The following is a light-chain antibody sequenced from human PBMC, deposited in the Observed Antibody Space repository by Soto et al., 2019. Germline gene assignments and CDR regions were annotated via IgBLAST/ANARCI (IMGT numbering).Light chain of an antibody. CDR2: ATS. CDR1: QGIAPN. J-gene: IGKJ4*01. CDR3: QKYNSAPLT. V-gene: IGKV1-27*01. Sequence: DVQMTQSPSSLSAFVGDRVTITCRASQGIAPNLAWFQQKPGKVPKLLIYATSTLQSGGPSRFSGSGSGTDFTLTISSLQPEDVGTYYCQKYNSAPLTFGGGTKVEIK.